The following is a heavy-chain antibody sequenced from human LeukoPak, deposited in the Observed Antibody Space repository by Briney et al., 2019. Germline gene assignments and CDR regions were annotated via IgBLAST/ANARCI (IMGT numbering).Heavy chain of an antibody. Sequence: ASVKVSCKASGYTFTGYYMHWVRQAPGQGLEWMGWISPYNDNTNYAQKFQGRVTMTTDTSTRTAYMELRSLRSDDTAVYYCARRLDIVVSIAFDIWGQGTMVIVSS. V-gene: IGHV1-18*04. CDR3: ARRLDIVVSIAFDI. J-gene: IGHJ3*02. CDR1: GYTFTGYY. D-gene: IGHD5-12*01. CDR2: ISPYNDNT.